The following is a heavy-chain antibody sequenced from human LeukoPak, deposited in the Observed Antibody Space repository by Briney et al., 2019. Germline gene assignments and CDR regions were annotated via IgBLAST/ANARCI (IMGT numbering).Heavy chain of an antibody. J-gene: IGHJ2*01. CDR2: ITGSSTWT. Sequence: GGSLRLSCEASGFTFGTYGMTWVRQAPGKGLEWVSGITGSSTWTYYADSVRGRLTISRDNSKNTLHLQMNNLTADDTAIYYCARELVSLGTGYFDLWGRGTLVTVSS. CDR1: GFTFGTYG. V-gene: IGHV3-23*01. CDR3: ARELVSLGTGYFDL. D-gene: IGHD7-27*01.